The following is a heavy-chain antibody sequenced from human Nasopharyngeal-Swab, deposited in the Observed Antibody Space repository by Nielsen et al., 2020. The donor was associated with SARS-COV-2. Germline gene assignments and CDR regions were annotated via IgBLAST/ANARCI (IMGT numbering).Heavy chain of an antibody. CDR1: GFTFTSYA. Sequence: GRSLRLSCAAYGFTFTSYAMSWVRQAPGKGLDWVSRIRGNGVRTYYEDSVKGRFTISSDKSKSTLELQMSRLRAGDTAVYYCAKMRDWGDFAFDIWVQGTM. D-gene: IGHD7-27*01. CDR2: IRGNGVRT. CDR3: AKMRDWGDFAFDI. J-gene: IGHJ3*02. V-gene: IGHV3-23*01.